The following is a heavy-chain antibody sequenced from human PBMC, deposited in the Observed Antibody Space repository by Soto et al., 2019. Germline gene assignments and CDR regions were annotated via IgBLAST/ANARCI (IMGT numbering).Heavy chain of an antibody. J-gene: IGHJ4*02. V-gene: IGHV1-18*01. CDR1: GYTFTSYG. Sequence: GASVKVSCKASGYTFTSYGISWVRQAPGQGLEWMGWISTYNGNTNYAQKLQGRVTMTTDTSTSTAYMELRSLRSDDTAVYYCARDANYYDSSGYLIWGQGTLVTVSS. CDR3: ARDANYYDSSGYLI. D-gene: IGHD3-22*01. CDR2: ISTYNGNT.